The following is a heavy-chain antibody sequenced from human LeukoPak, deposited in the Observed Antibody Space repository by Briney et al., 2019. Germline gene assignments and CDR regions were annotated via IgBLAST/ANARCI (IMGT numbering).Heavy chain of an antibody. V-gene: IGHV5-51*01. CDR2: IYPGDSDT. D-gene: IGHD2-21*02. CDR3: ASGGCGGDCYPPSGRWLRIEDAFDI. J-gene: IGHJ3*02. CDR1: GYSFTSYW. Sequence: GESLKISCKGSGYSFTSYWIGWVRQMPGKGLEWMGIIYPGDSDTRYSPSFQGQVTISADKSISTAYLQWSSLKASDTAMYYCASGGCGGDCYPPSGRWLRIEDAFDIWGQGTMVTVSS.